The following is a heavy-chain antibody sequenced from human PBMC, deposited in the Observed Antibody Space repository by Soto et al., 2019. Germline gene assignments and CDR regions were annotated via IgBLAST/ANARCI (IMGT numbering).Heavy chain of an antibody. D-gene: IGHD5-12*01. V-gene: IGHV3-73*01. CDR1: GFTFSGSA. J-gene: IGHJ6*02. CDR3: TRFRAVGDGYDDYYYYGMDV. CDR2: IRSKANSYAT. Sequence: GGSLRLSCAASGFTFSGSAMHWVRQASGKGLEWVGRIRSKANSYATAYAASVKGRFTISRDDSKNTAYLQMNSLKTEDTAVYYCTRFRAVGDGYDDYYYYGMDVWGQGTTVTVSS.